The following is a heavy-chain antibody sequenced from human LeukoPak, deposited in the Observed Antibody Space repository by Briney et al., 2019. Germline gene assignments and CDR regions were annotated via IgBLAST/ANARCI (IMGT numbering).Heavy chain of an antibody. CDR2: INPNSGGT. CDR3: ARPTGKPARAKINDAFDI. D-gene: IGHD1-1*01. Sequence: ASVRVSCKASGYTFTGYYMHWVRQAPGQGLEWMGWINPNSGGTNYAQKFQGWVTMTRDTSISTAYMELSRLRSDDTAVYYCARPTGKPARAKINDAFDIWGQGTMVTVSS. V-gene: IGHV1-2*04. J-gene: IGHJ3*02. CDR1: GYTFTGYY.